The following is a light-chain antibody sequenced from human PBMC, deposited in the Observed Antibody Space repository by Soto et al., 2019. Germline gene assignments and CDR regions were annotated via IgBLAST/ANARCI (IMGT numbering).Light chain of an antibody. CDR2: RAS. J-gene: IGKJ2*01. Sequence: DIQMTQSPSTLSASVGDRVTITCRASQSISSWLAWYQQKPGKAPKLLIYRASSLESGVPSRFRGSGSGTEFTLTISSLQPDDFATYYCQQYNSYLYTFGQGTKLGIK. V-gene: IGKV1-5*03. CDR1: QSISSW. CDR3: QQYNSYLYT.